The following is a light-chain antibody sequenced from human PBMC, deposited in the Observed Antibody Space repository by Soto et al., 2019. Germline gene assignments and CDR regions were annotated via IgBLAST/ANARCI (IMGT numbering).Light chain of an antibody. Sequence: EIDLTQSPATLSVSPGERATLSCRASQSVSGNLAWYQQKPGQAPRLLIDGASTRATGIPARFSGRGSGTEFTLIISSLQSEDFAVYYCQQYDNWPRTFGQGTKVEFK. CDR1: QSVSGN. CDR3: QQYDNWPRT. CDR2: GAS. J-gene: IGKJ1*01. V-gene: IGKV3-15*01.